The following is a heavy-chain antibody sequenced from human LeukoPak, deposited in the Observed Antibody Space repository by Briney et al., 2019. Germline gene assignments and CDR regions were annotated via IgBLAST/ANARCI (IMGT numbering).Heavy chain of an antibody. D-gene: IGHD5-12*01. Sequence: GGSLRLSCAASGFTFSHYYMAWIRQAPGRAPEWISYIIGDSVFTKYADSVRGRFTISRDNAKSSLYLRMNSLRTEDTAVYYCARHSLYSGFFDFWGQGILVTVSS. CDR2: IIGDSVFT. J-gene: IGHJ4*02. CDR1: GFTFSHYY. V-gene: IGHV3-11*06. CDR3: ARHSLYSGFFDF.